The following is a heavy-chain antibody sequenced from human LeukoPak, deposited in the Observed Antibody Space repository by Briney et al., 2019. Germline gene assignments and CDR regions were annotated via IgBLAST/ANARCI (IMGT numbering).Heavy chain of an antibody. CDR3: ARAFDWLFGGHYDAFDI. CDR1: GGSISSGTYY. CDR2: IYYSGST. D-gene: IGHD3-9*01. V-gene: IGHV4-39*01. Sequence: PSETLSLTCTVSGGSISSGTYYWSWIRQPAGKGLEWIGSIYYSGSTYYNPSLKSRVTISVDTSKNQFSLKLSSVTAADTAVYYCARAFDWLFGGHYDAFDIWGQGTMVTVSS. J-gene: IGHJ3*02.